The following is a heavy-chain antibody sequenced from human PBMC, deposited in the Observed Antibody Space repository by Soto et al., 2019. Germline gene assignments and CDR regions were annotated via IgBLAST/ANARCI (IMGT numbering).Heavy chain of an antibody. CDR2: ISYDGSNK. V-gene: IGHV3-30-3*01. CDR3: ARGSAHGEYYFDY. D-gene: IGHD4-17*01. J-gene: IGHJ4*02. Sequence: PGGSLRLSCAASGFTFSSYAMHWVRQAPGKGLEWVAVISYDGSNKYYADSVKGRFTISRDNSKNTLYLQMNSLRAEDTAVYYCARGSAHGEYYFDYWGQGTLVTVSS. CDR1: GFTFSSYA.